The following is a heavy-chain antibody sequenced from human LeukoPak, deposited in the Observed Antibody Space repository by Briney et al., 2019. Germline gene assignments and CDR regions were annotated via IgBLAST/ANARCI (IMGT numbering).Heavy chain of an antibody. Sequence: SETLSLTCAVSGYSISSGYYWGWIRQPPGKGLEWIGSIYHSGSTYYNPSLKSRVTISVDTSKNQFSLKLSPVTAADTAVYYCASDLGYCSSTSCYTGILDYWGQGTLVTVSS. CDR1: GYSISSGYY. J-gene: IGHJ4*02. V-gene: IGHV4-38-2*01. CDR2: IYHSGST. D-gene: IGHD2-2*02. CDR3: ASDLGYCSSTSCYTGILDY.